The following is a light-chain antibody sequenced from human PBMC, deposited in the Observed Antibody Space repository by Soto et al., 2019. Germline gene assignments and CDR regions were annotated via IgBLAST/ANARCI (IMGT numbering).Light chain of an antibody. CDR1: SGLSSYA. CDR3: QTWGTGYWV. CDR2: LNSDGSH. Sequence: QSVLTQSPSASASLGASVKLTCTLSSGLSSYAIAWYQQQPEKGPRYLMKLNSDGSHTKGDGIPDRFSGSSSGAERYLTISSLQSEDEADYYCQTWGTGYWVFGGGTKVTVL. J-gene: IGLJ3*02. V-gene: IGLV4-69*01.